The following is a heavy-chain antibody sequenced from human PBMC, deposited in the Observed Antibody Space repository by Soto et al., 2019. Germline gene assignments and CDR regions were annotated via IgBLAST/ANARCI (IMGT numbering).Heavy chain of an antibody. V-gene: IGHV3-30*18. CDR1: GFSFSSYA. J-gene: IGHJ4*02. D-gene: IGHD3-16*01. CDR3: AKDGRPLIWDLPEH. Sequence: GGSLRLSCAASGFSFSSYAMHWVRQAPGKGLEWVAVISYDGSDKYYADSVKGRFTISRDSSKNTLSLQMNSLRPEDTAVYYCAKDGRPLIWDLPEHWGQAIRVTFYS. CDR2: ISYDGSDK.